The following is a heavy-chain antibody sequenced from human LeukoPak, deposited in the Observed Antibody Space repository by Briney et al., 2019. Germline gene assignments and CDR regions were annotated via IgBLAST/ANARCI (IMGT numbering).Heavy chain of an antibody. J-gene: IGHJ4*02. Sequence: PGGSLRLSCAASGFTFSSYAMSWVRQAPGPGLEWVPAISGSGGSTYYADSVKGRFTISRDNSKNTLYLQMNSLRAEDTAVYYCAKDHLALGFHWGQGTLVTGSS. CDR1: GFTFSSYA. CDR2: ISGSGGST. D-gene: IGHD3-3*02. V-gene: IGHV3-23*01. CDR3: AKDHLALGFH.